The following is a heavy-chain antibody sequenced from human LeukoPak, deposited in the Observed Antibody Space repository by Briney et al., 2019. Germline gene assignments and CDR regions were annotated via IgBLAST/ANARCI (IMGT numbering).Heavy chain of an antibody. Sequence: GGSLRLSCAASGFTFINYAMTWVRQAPGKGLKWVSTVLGSGDSTFYADSVKGRFTISRDNSKNTLYLQMNSLRTEDTAVYYCAKPPMDPYYYYMDVWGKGTTVTVSS. CDR1: GFTFINYA. CDR2: VLGSGDST. CDR3: AKPPMDPYYYYMDV. J-gene: IGHJ6*03. D-gene: IGHD3-10*01. V-gene: IGHV3-23*01.